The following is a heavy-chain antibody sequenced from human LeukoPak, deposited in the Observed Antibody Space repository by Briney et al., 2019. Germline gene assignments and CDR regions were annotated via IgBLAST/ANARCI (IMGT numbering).Heavy chain of an antibody. Sequence: SVKVSCKASRGTFSSYGISWVRQAPGQGLEWMGGVIAIFGRVKYGQKFQGRATIITDESTSTAYMELSSLTSEDTGVYYCARGELGDSSGFSFFDYWGQGTLVTVSS. CDR1: RGTFSSYG. D-gene: IGHD3-22*01. CDR2: VIAIFGRV. V-gene: IGHV1-69*05. J-gene: IGHJ4*02. CDR3: ARGELGDSSGFSFFDY.